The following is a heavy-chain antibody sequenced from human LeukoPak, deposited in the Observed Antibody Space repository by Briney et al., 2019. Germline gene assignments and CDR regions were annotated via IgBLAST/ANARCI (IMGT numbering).Heavy chain of an antibody. CDR2: IYYSGST. CDR1: GGSISSGGYY. Sequence: TPSETLSLTCTVSGGSISSGGYYWSWIRQHPGKGLEWIGYIYYSGSTYYNPSLKSRVTISVDTSKNQFSLKLSSVTAADTAVYYCARVTYYAFWSGRGYYFDYWGQGTLVTVSS. D-gene: IGHD3-3*01. J-gene: IGHJ4*02. CDR3: ARVTYYAFWSGRGYYFDY. V-gene: IGHV4-31*03.